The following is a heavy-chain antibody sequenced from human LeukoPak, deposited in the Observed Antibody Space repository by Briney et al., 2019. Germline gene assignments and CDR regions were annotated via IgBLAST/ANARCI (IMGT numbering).Heavy chain of an antibody. D-gene: IGHD4-17*01. CDR1: GFTLSSYA. V-gene: IGHV3-21*01. Sequence: GGSLRLSCVVSGFTLSSYAMSWVRQAPGKGLEWVAATSSSDSGKYHADSVKGRFTISRDNAKNSLYLQMNSLRAEDSAVYYCARDRLHYGEYEKTFDYWGQGTLVTVSS. J-gene: IGHJ4*02. CDR3: ARDRLHYGEYEKTFDY. CDR2: TSSSDSGK.